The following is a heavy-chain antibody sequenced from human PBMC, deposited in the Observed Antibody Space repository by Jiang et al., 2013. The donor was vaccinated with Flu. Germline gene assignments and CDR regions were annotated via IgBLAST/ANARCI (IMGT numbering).Heavy chain of an antibody. Sequence: GPGLVKPSQTLSLTCTVSGGSISSGGYYWSWIRQHPGKGLEWIGYIYDSGSTYYNASLKSRVTISGDTSKNQFSLKLSSVTAADTAVYYCARAGSFGRDYFDHWGQGTLVTVSS. D-gene: IGHD3-10*01. CDR1: GGSISSGGYY. CDR3: ARAGSFGRDYFDH. V-gene: IGHV4-31*03. CDR2: IYDSGST. J-gene: IGHJ4*02.